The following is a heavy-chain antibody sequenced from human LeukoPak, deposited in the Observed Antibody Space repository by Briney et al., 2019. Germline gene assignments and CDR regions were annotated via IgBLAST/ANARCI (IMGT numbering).Heavy chain of an antibody. J-gene: IGHJ4*02. CDR2: INHSGST. D-gene: IGHD2-2*01. CDR3: ARGYCSSTSCYEGDY. V-gene: IGHV4-34*01. Sequence: SETLSLTCAVYGGSFSGYYWSWIRQPPGKGLEWIGEINHSGSTNYNPSLKSRVTISVDTSKNQLSLKLSSVTAADTAVYYCARGYCSSTSCYEGDYWGQGTPVTVSS. CDR1: GGSFSGYY.